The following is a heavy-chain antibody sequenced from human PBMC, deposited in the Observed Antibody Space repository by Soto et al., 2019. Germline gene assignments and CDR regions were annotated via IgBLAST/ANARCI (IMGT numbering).Heavy chain of an antibody. Sequence: GGSLRLSCAASGFTFDDYAMHWVRQAPGKGLEWVSLISGDGGSTYYADSVKGRFTISRDNSKNSLYLQMNSLRTEDHALYFCAKDIGRFLGLLLLRTFYYYGMDVWGQGTTVTVSS. D-gene: IGHD3-3*01. CDR3: AKDIGRFLGLLLLRTFYYYGMDV. CDR1: GFTFDDYA. CDR2: ISGDGGST. V-gene: IGHV3-43*02. J-gene: IGHJ6*02.